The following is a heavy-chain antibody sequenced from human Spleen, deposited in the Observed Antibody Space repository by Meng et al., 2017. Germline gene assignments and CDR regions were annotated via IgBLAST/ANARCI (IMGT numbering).Heavy chain of an antibody. CDR1: GGSFSTHT. D-gene: IGHD1-14*01. V-gene: IGHV1-69*13. J-gene: IGHJ4*02. Sequence: QVQLVQSGAAVKKPGSSVKVACKTSGGSFSTHTFSWLGQAPGQGLEWMGGLIAVFDKTKAAPRFQDRVTFTADESTSTAYMELSSLTFDDTAVYFCARGRRNEPLFDYWGQGTLVTVSS. CDR2: LIAVFDKT. CDR3: ARGRRNEPLFDY.